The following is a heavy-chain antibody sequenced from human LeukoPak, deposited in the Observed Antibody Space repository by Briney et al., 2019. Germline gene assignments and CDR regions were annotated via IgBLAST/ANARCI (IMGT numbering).Heavy chain of an antibody. J-gene: IGHJ4*02. V-gene: IGHV1-69*13. Sequence: SVKVSCKASGGTFSSYAISWVRQAPGQGLEWMGGIIPIFGTANYAQKFQGRVTITADESTSTAYMELSSLRSEDTAVYYCARSVGGITITYYFDYWGQGTLVTVSS. CDR2: IIPIFGTA. D-gene: IGHD3-3*01. CDR1: GGTFSSYA. CDR3: ARSVGGITITYYFDY.